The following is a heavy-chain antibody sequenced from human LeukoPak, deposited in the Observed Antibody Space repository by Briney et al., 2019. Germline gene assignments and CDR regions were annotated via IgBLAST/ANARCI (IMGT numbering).Heavy chain of an antibody. CDR1: GYTYTNYG. CDR3: ARDSGYSGYPMHAFDI. V-gene: IGHV1-18*01. CDR2: INGYSGNT. D-gene: IGHD5-12*01. J-gene: IGHJ3*02. Sequence: GASVKVSCKASGYTYTNYGISWVRQAPGQGLEWMGWINGYSGNTNYAQKLQGRVTVTTDTSTSTASMELRSLRSDDTAVYYCARDSGYSGYPMHAFDIWGQGTMVTVSS.